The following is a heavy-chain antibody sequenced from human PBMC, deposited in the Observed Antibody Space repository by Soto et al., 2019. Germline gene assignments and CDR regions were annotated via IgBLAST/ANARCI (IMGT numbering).Heavy chain of an antibody. CDR3: AKDRSPYYDILTGYSPDAFDI. CDR1: GFTFSSYA. J-gene: IGHJ3*02. Sequence: GGSLRLSCAASGFTFSSYAMSWVRQAPGKGLEWVSAISGSGGSTYYADSVKGRFTISRDNSKNTLYLQMNSLRAEDTAVYYCAKDRSPYYDILTGYSPDAFDIWGQGTMVTVSS. V-gene: IGHV3-23*01. D-gene: IGHD3-9*01. CDR2: ISGSGGST.